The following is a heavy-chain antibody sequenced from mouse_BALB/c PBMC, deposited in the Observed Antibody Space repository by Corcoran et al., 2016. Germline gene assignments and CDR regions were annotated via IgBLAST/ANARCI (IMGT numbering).Heavy chain of an antibody. D-gene: IGHD2-1*01. J-gene: IGHJ2*01. Sequence: EVQLQQSGAELVKPGASVKLSCTASGFNIKDTYMHWVKQRPEQGLEWIGRIDPANGSTKSDPKFQGKATMTADTSSNTVYLQLSSLTSEATAVYYFGRSREGNYVVYWGQGTTLTVSS. CDR1: GFNIKDTY. CDR2: IDPANGST. V-gene: IGHV14-3*02. CDR3: GRSREGNYVVY.